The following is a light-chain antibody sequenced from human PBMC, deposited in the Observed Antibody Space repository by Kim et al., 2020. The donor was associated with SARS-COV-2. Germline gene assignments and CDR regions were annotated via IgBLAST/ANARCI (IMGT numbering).Light chain of an antibody. CDR2: RAS. Sequence: SESVGDRVTVTCRASQSINSPLAWYQQSPGKAPKLLIYRASLLQAGVPSRFSGSGSGTEFTLTISSLQPDDFATYYCQQYDLYSTFGQGTKVDIK. J-gene: IGKJ1*01. CDR1: QSINSP. V-gene: IGKV1-5*03. CDR3: QQYDLYST.